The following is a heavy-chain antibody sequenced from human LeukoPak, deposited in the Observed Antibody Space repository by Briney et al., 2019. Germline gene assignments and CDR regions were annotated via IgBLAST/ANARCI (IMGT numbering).Heavy chain of an antibody. V-gene: IGHV3-74*01. D-gene: IGHD7-27*01. CDR1: GFTLDDYG. CDR2: IDGDGATR. J-gene: IGHJ2*01. Sequence: GGSLRLSCAASGFTLDDYGMSWVRQAPGKGRVWVSRIDGDGATRSHEDSVKGRFTISRDNANNMVYLEMNSLRVEDTAVYYCTRDSGADRRYFDLWGRGTLVTVSS. CDR3: TRDSGADRRYFDL.